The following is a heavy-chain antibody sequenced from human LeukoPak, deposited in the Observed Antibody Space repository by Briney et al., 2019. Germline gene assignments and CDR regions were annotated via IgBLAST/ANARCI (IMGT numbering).Heavy chain of an antibody. V-gene: IGHV1-69*05. CDR1: GGTFSSYA. Sequence: PSASVKVSCKASGGTFSSYAISWVRQAPGQGLEWMGGIIPIFGTANYAQKFQGRVTMTRDMSTSTVYMELSSLRSEDTAVYYCASSRSVYYMDVWGKGTTVTVSS. CDR2: IIPIFGTA. D-gene: IGHD3-3*01. J-gene: IGHJ6*03. CDR3: ASSRSVYYMDV.